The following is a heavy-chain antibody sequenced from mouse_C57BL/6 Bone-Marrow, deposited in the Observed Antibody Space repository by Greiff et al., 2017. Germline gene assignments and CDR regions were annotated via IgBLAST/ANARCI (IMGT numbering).Heavy chain of an antibody. J-gene: IGHJ1*03. CDR1: GFTFSDYG. CDR2: ISSGSSTI. Sequence: EVKLMESGGGLVKPGGSLKLSCAASGFTFSDYGMHWVRQAPEKGLEWVAYISSGSSTIYYADKVKGRFTISRDDAKNTLFLQMTSLRSEDTAMYYCARKGRYDGYFYWYFDVWGTGTTVTASS. D-gene: IGHD2-3*01. V-gene: IGHV5-17*01. CDR3: ARKGRYDGYFYWYFDV.